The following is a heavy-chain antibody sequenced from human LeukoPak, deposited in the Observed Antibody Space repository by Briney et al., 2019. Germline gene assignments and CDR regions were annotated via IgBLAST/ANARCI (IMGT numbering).Heavy chain of an antibody. V-gene: IGHV3-48*03. Sequence: PGGSLRLSCAASGFTFSSYEMNWVRQAPGKGLEWVSYISSSGSTIYYADSVKGRFTISRDNAKDSLYLQMNSLRAEDTAVYYCARDLRTYSGYQNSYYYYMDVWGKGTTVTIPS. CDR2: ISSSGSTI. D-gene: IGHD5-12*01. J-gene: IGHJ6*03. CDR3: ARDLRTYSGYQNSYYYYMDV. CDR1: GFTFSSYE.